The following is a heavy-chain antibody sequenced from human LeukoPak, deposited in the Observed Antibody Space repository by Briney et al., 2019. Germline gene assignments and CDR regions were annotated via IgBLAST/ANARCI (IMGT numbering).Heavy chain of an antibody. V-gene: IGHV3-11*01. CDR1: GFTFSDYY. CDR2: ISSSGSTI. Sequence: RAGGSPRLSCAASGFTFSDYYMSWIRQAPGKGLEWVSYISSSGSTIYYADSVKGRFTISRDNAKNSLYLQMNSLRAEDTAVYYCARETGTPETNIVVVPAAIPYGMDVWGQGTTVTVSS. J-gene: IGHJ6*02. CDR3: ARETGTPETNIVVVPAAIPYGMDV. D-gene: IGHD2-2*01.